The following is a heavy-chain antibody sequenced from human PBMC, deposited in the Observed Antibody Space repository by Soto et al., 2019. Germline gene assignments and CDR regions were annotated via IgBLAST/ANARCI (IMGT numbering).Heavy chain of an antibody. J-gene: IGHJ5*02. Sequence: ASVKFSCKASGYTFTGYYMHWVRQAPGQGLEWMGWINPNSGGTNYAQKFQGWVTMTRDTSISTAYMELSRLRSDDTAVYYCARDAFAEGIAAAGTRRTYNWFDPWGQGTLVTVSS. V-gene: IGHV1-2*04. D-gene: IGHD6-13*01. CDR1: GYTFTGYY. CDR2: INPNSGGT. CDR3: ARDAFAEGIAAAGTRRTYNWFDP.